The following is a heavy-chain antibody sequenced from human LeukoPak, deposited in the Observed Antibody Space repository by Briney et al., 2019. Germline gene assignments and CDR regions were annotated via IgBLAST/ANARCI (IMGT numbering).Heavy chain of an antibody. CDR2: ITASGDYT. V-gene: IGHV3-23*01. D-gene: IGHD6-19*01. Sequence: GGSLRLSCVGSGFTFNHYMAWVRQSPGLGLEWVSAITASGDYTYYTDSVKGRFTISRDNSKNTLYLQMNNLRAEDTAIYYCVKALPASGWYSWGQGTLVTVSS. J-gene: IGHJ4*02. CDR3: VKALPASGWYS. CDR1: GFTFNHY.